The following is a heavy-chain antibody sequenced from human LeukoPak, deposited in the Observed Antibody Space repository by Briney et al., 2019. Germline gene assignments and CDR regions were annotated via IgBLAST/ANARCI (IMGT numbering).Heavy chain of an antibody. V-gene: IGHV3-23*01. CDR3: AKHFYGSGSHYYFDS. Sequence: PGGSLRLSCAASGFTFSSYGMSWVRQAPGKGLEWVSAISGSGGSTYYAASVMGRFTISRDNFKNTLYLQMNTLRAEDTAVYYCAKHFYGSGSHYYFDSWGQGTLVTVSS. CDR2: ISGSGGST. J-gene: IGHJ4*02. D-gene: IGHD3-10*01. CDR1: GFTFSSYG.